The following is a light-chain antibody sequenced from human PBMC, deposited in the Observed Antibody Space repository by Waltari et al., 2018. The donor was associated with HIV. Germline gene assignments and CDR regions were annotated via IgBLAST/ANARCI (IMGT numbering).Light chain of an antibody. CDR1: QSVSSY. J-gene: IGKJ1*01. V-gene: IGKV3-11*01. CDR2: DAS. Sequence: EIVLTQSPVTLSLSPGERAPLSCRALQSVSSYLAWYQQKPGQAPRLLIYDASNRATGIPARFSGSGSVTDFTLTISSLEPEDFAVYYCQQRSNWSRTFGQGTKVEIK. CDR3: QQRSNWSRT.